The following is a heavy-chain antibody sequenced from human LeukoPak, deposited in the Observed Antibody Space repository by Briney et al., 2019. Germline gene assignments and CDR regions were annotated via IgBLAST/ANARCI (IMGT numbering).Heavy chain of an antibody. V-gene: IGHV3-9*01. Sequence: PGGSLRLSCAASGFTFDDYAMHWVRQAPGKGLEWVSGISWNSGSIGYADSVEGRFTISRDNAKNSLYLQMNSLRAEDTALYYCAKETQLGIDAFDIWGQGTMVTVSS. J-gene: IGHJ3*02. CDR3: AKETQLGIDAFDI. CDR2: ISWNSGSI. D-gene: IGHD7-27*01. CDR1: GFTFDDYA.